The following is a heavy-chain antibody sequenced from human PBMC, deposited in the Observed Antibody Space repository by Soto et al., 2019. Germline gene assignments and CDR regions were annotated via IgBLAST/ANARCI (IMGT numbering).Heavy chain of an antibody. D-gene: IGHD3-10*01. J-gene: IGHJ4*02. Sequence: EVQLVESGGGLVKPGGSLRLSCAASGFIFGNAWMSWVRQAPGKGLEWIGRVKSTADGGTTDYAAPVKGRFIISRDDSKNTLYLQMNSLKTEDTAVYSCTTGYRGSDFDYWGQGTLVIVSS. CDR2: VKSTADGGTT. CDR3: TTGYRGSDFDY. CDR1: GFIFGNAW. V-gene: IGHV3-15*01.